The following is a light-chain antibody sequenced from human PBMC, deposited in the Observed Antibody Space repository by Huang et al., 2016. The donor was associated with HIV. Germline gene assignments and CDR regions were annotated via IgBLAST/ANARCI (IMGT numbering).Light chain of an antibody. CDR2: DAS. CDR1: QDISNF. V-gene: IGKV1-33*01. CDR3: QHYDNFQFT. J-gene: IGKJ3*01. Sequence: DIQMTQSPSSLSASVGDRVTITCQANQDISNFLNWYQQKPGKAPKLLIYDASNLETGVPSRFRGSGSGTDFTFTISSLQPEDIATYYCQHYDNFQFTFGPWTKVNIK.